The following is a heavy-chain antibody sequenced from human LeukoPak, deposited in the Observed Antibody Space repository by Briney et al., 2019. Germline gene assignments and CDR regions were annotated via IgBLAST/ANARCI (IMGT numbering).Heavy chain of an antibody. CDR2: IYSGGST. Sequence: VGSLRLSCAASGFTVSSNYMSWVRQAPGKGLEWVSVIYSGGSTYYADSVKGRFTISRDNSKNTLYLQMNSLRAEDTAVYYCARDELGYSTVWPEGYWGQGTLVTVSS. CDR3: ARDELGYSTVWPEGY. CDR1: GFTVSSNY. J-gene: IGHJ4*02. V-gene: IGHV3-53*01. D-gene: IGHD6-13*01.